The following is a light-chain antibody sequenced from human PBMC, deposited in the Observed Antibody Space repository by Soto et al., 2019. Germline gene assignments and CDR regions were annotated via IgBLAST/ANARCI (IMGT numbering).Light chain of an antibody. CDR3: QNYNSAPFT. CDR1: QGISNY. J-gene: IGKJ3*01. CDR2: AAS. V-gene: IGKV1-27*01. Sequence: DIQMTQSPSSLSASVGDRVTITCRASQGISNYLAWYQQKPGKVPKLLIYAASTLPSGVPSRFSGSGSGTDFTLTISSLQHEDVASYYCQNYNSAPFTFGPGTEVDIK.